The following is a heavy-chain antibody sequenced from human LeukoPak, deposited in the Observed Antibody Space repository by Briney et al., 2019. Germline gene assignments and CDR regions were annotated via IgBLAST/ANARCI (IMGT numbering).Heavy chain of an antibody. D-gene: IGHD3-10*01. Sequence: SETLSLTCTVSGGSISSSGYYWGWIRQPPGKGPEWIASIYYSGSTYYNPSLKSRVTISVDTSKNQFSLKLSSVTAADTAVYYCARGLSLRYYGSGSYFYWGQGTLVTVSS. CDR1: GGSISSSGYY. V-gene: IGHV4-39*07. CDR3: ARGLSLRYYGSGSYFY. J-gene: IGHJ4*02. CDR2: IYYSGST.